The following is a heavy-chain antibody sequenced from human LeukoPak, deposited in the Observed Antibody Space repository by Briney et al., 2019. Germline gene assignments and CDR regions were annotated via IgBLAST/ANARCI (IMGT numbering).Heavy chain of an antibody. CDR1: GYTFTGYY. Sequence: ASVTVSCKASGYTFTGYYMHWVRQAPGQGLEWMGWINPNSGGTNYAQTFQGRVTITRDTSISTAYMELSRLRSDDTAVYYCARAPGGSYVDYWGQGTQVTVSS. CDR3: ARAPGGSYVDY. V-gene: IGHV1-2*02. J-gene: IGHJ4*02. D-gene: IGHD1-26*01. CDR2: INPNSGGT.